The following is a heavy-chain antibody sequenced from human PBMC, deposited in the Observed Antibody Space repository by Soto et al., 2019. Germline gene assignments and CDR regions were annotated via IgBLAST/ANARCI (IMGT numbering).Heavy chain of an antibody. J-gene: IGHJ4*02. CDR3: ARDAPYLDY. V-gene: IGHV3-30*04. CDR2: IAHDGRTQ. CDR1: GFTFSKYP. Sequence: QVQLVESGGGVVQPGRSLRLSCAASGFTFSKYPMHWVRQAPGRGLEWVAVIAHDGRTQFYADSVQGRFTISRDTPKNTLFLQMNSLRVEDTAVYYSARDAPYLDYWGQGAHVTVSS.